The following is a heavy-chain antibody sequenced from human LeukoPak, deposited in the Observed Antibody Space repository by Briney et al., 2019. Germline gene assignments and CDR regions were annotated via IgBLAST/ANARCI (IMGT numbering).Heavy chain of an antibody. V-gene: IGHV4-34*01. CDR3: ARPRGIAAAGMVDY. D-gene: IGHD6-13*01. CDR2: INHSGAT. CDR1: GGSFSGYY. Sequence: SETLSLTCAVYGGSFSGYYWSWIRQPPGKGLEWIGEINHSGATNYNPSLKSRVTISVDTSKNQFSLKLSSVTAADTAVYYCARPRGIAAAGMVDYWGQGTLVTVSS. J-gene: IGHJ4*02.